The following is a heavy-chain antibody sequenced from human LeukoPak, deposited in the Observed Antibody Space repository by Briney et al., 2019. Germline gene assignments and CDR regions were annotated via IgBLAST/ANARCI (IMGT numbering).Heavy chain of an antibody. J-gene: IGHJ3*02. CDR2: IYYSGST. D-gene: IGHD1-26*01. CDR3: ASHSGSYPEVAFDI. CDR1: GGSISSSSYY. V-gene: IGHV4-39*07. Sequence: SETLSLTCTVSGGSISSSSYYWGWIRQPPGKGLEWIGSIYYSGSTYYNPSLKSRVTISVDTSKNQFSLKLTSVTAADTAVYYCASHSGSYPEVAFDIWGQGTMVTVSS.